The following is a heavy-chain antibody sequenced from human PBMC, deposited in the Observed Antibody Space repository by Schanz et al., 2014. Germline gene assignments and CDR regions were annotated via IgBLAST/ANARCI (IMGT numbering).Heavy chain of an antibody. D-gene: IGHD3-10*01. Sequence: QLQLQESGPGLVKASETLSLTCSVSGGSINSGGYRWGWIRQPPGKGLEWIGTMYSSGSTYYNPSLKSQGTIPANTSRTLSPLKVFSVTAADTALYYCARLRGGGVIITTWGQGTLVTVSS. CDR2: MYSSGST. CDR3: ARLRGGGVIITT. V-gene: IGHV4-39*01. CDR1: GGSINSGGYR. J-gene: IGHJ5*02.